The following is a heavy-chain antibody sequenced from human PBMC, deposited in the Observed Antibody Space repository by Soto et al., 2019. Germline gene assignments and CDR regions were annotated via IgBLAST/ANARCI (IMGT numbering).Heavy chain of an antibody. CDR1: GYIFTSYL. Sequence: PGEARKISWKGSGYIFTSYLIGWVRQMPGKGLEWMGIIYPGDSDTRYSPSFQGQVTISADKSISTAYLQWSSLKASDTAMYYCAGAPVADFWRNAGGMHVWGPAPTVTVSS. CDR2: IYPGDSDT. CDR3: AGAPVADFWRNAGGMHV. J-gene: IGHJ6*02. D-gene: IGHD3-3*01. V-gene: IGHV5-51*01.